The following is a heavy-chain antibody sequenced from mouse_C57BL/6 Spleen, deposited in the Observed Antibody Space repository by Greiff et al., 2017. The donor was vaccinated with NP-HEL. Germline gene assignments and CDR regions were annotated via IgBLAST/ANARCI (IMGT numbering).Heavy chain of an antibody. CDR3: ARNCNYDFSY. Sequence: EVQLVESGGGLVKPGGSLKLSCAASGFTFSDYGMHWVRQAPEKGLEWVAYISSGSSTIYYADTVKGRFTISRDNAKNTLFLQMTSLRSEYTAMYYCARNCNYDFSYWGQGTTLTVSS. J-gene: IGHJ2*01. CDR2: ISSGSSTI. D-gene: IGHD2-1*01. V-gene: IGHV5-17*01. CDR1: GFTFSDYG.